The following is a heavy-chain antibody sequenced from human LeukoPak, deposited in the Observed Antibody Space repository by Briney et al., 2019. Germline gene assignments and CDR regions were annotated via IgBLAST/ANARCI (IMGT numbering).Heavy chain of an antibody. Sequence: ASVKVSCKTYGYTFTGYYMHWVRQVPGQGLEWTGWINPNSGGTKYAQKFQGRVTMTRDTSISTAYMELSRLRSDDTAVYYCARLILGYCSSTSCPNFDYWGQGTLVTVSS. J-gene: IGHJ4*02. CDR3: ARLILGYCSSTSCPNFDY. D-gene: IGHD2-2*01. CDR1: GYTFTGYY. CDR2: INPNSGGT. V-gene: IGHV1-2*02.